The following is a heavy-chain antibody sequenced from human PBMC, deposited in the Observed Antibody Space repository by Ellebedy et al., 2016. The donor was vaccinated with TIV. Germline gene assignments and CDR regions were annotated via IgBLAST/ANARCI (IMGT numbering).Heavy chain of an antibody. CDR1: GYTFTTYY. Sequence: AASVKVSCKASGYTFTTYYIHWVRQAPGQGLEWMGRINPSGGSTSYAQKLQGRVTMTRDTSTSTVYMELSSLRSEDTAVYYCARAHYGSGSYSHFDYWGQGTLVTVSS. CDR2: INPSGGST. D-gene: IGHD3-10*01. V-gene: IGHV1-46*01. J-gene: IGHJ4*02. CDR3: ARAHYGSGSYSHFDY.